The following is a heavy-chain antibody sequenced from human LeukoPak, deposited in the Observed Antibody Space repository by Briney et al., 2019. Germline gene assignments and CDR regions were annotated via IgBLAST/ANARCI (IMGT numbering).Heavy chain of an antibody. CDR1: GGSISSYY. CDR3: ARAPYDYVWGSYRSTYFDY. V-gene: IGHV4-59*01. Sequence: PSETLSLTCTVSGGSISSYYWSWIRQPPGKGLEWIGYIYYSGSTNYNPSLKSRVTISVDTSKNQFSLKLSSVTVADTAVYYCARAPYDYVWGSYRSTYFDYWGQGTLVTVSS. CDR2: IYYSGST. J-gene: IGHJ4*02. D-gene: IGHD3-16*02.